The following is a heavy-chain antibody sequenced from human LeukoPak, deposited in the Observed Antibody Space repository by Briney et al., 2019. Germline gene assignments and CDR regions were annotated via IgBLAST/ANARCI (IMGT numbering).Heavy chain of an antibody. CDR1: GGSISSSSYY. CDR3: ARDGSHYYYMDV. V-gene: IGHV4-39*07. J-gene: IGHJ6*03. Sequence: SETLSLTCTVSGGSISSSSYYWGWIRQPPGKGLEWIGSIYYSGSTYYNPSLESRVTISVDTSKNQFSLKLSSVTAADTAVYYCARDGSHYYYMDVWGKGTTVTVSS. CDR2: IYYSGST.